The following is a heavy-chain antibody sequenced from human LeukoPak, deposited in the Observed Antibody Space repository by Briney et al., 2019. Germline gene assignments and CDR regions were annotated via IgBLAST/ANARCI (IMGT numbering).Heavy chain of an antibody. D-gene: IGHD6-19*01. CDR2: IRSKANSYAT. V-gene: IGHV3-73*01. CDR1: GFTFSGSA. J-gene: IGHJ6*02. CDR3: TRGGSGWYYYYYGMDV. Sequence: GGSLRLSCAASGFTFSGSAMHWVRQASGKGLEWVGRIRSKANSYATAYAASVKGRFTISRDDSKNTAYLQMNSLKTEDTAVYYCTRGGSGWYYYYYGMDVWGQGTTVTVSS.